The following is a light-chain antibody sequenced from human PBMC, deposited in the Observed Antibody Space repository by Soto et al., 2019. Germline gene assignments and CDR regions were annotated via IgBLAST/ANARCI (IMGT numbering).Light chain of an antibody. V-gene: IGLV2-14*01. CDR2: EVT. Sequence: QSALTQPASVSGSPGQSITISCTGTTSDVGLYNYVSWYQQHPGKAPKLMISEVTNRPSGVSDRFSGSKSGNTASLTISGLQAEDEADYYCRSFTSRFTFVFGTGTKLTVL. CDR3: RSFTSRFTFV. CDR1: TSDVGLYNY. J-gene: IGLJ1*01.